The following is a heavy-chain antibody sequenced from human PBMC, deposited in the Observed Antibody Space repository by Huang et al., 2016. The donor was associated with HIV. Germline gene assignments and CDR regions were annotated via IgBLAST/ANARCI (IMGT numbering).Heavy chain of an antibody. CDR1: GFIFSDYW. CDR3: VRAKEKGYDFWSGYRY. J-gene: IGHJ4*01. Sequence: EVELAESGGGSVRPGQSLRLSCVGSGFIFSDYWMHWVRQIPGKGGVWGERIESDGSSTSYADSVKGRFTIYRDNAKNTVYLQMSSLRVDDTAVYYCVRAKEKGYDFWSGYRYWGQGVQVTVSS. V-gene: IGHV3-74*02. D-gene: IGHD3-3*01. CDR2: IESDGSST.